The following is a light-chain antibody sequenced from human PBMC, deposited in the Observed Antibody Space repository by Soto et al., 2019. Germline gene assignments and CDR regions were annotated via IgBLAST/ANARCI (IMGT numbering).Light chain of an antibody. J-gene: IGKJ5*01. CDR1: QSVYTN. CDR2: GAS. Sequence: EIVMKQSPVTLSVTPGERVTLSCRASQSVYTNLAWYQQKPGQAPRLLIHGASTRATSFPARFSGSGSGTEFTLTISSLQSEDFAVYYCQEYTTWPLITSGQGTRPEI. CDR3: QEYTTWPLIT. V-gene: IGKV3-15*01.